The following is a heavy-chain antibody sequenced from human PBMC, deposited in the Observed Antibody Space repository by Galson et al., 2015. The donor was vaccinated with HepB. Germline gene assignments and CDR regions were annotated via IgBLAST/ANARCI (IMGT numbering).Heavy chain of an antibody. Sequence: SVKVSCKASGGTFSSYAISWVRQAPGQGLEWMGGIIPIFGTANYAQKFQGRVTITADESTSTAYMELSSLRSEDTAVYYCARGYSATIFGVVIMGYYFDYWGQGTLVTVSS. D-gene: IGHD3-3*01. CDR2: IIPIFGTA. J-gene: IGHJ4*02. V-gene: IGHV1-69*13. CDR3: ARGYSATIFGVVIMGYYFDY. CDR1: GGTFSSYA.